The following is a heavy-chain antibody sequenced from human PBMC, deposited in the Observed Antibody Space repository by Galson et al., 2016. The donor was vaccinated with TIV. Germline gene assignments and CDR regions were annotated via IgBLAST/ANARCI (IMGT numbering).Heavy chain of an antibody. CDR1: GYSFTVYR. CDR3: TRGGGGAYTFDAFDI. J-gene: IGHJ3*02. Sequence: SVKVSCKASGYSFTVYRVHWVRQAPGQGLEWMGWIHPQNGGANYAQKFQGRVTLTRDTSISTVYMELRRLKTGDTAVDFCTRGGGGAYTFDAFDIWGQGTMVTVSS. D-gene: IGHD2/OR15-2a*01. CDR2: IHPQNGGA. V-gene: IGHV1-2*02.